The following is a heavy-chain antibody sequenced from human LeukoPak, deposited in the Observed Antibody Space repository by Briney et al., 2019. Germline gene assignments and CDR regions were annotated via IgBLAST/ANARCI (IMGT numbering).Heavy chain of an antibody. CDR2: IYSGGST. J-gene: IGHJ4*02. D-gene: IGHD4-23*01. Sequence: GGSLRLSCAASGFTFSSYAMSWVRQAPGKGLEWVSVIYSGGSTYYADSVKGRFTISRDNSKNTLYLQMNSLRAEDTAVYYCARDMDYGGNSGTDYWGQGTLVTVSS. CDR1: GFTFSSYA. V-gene: IGHV3-53*01. CDR3: ARDMDYGGNSGTDY.